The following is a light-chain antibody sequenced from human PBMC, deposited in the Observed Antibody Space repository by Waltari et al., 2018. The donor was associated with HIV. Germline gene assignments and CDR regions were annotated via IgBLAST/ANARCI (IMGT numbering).Light chain of an antibody. J-gene: IGLJ3*02. Sequence: HSVLTQAPSASGTPGQRVTIFCSGSSSNIGANTVNWYQQLPGTAPRLLIYSNNQRPSGVPDRFSGSKSGTSASLAISGLQSEDEADYYCAAWDDNLNGWVFGGGTKLTVL. V-gene: IGLV1-44*01. CDR1: SSNIGANT. CDR3: AAWDDNLNGWV. CDR2: SNN.